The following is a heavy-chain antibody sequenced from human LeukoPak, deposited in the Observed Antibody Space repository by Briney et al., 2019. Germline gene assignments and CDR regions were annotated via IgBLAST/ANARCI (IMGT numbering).Heavy chain of an antibody. V-gene: IGHV3-23*01. Sequence: GGSLRLSCAASGFTFSAFAMTWVRQAPGKAPEWIASITGGGNSVFYAESVKGRFTFARDNSKNTLFLHMGSLRAEDTAVRYWAKGAGPGKVDWFDPWGQGTQVTVSS. CDR3: AKGAGPGKVDWFDP. D-gene: IGHD6-13*01. J-gene: IGHJ5*02. CDR1: GFTFSAFA. CDR2: ITGGGNSV.